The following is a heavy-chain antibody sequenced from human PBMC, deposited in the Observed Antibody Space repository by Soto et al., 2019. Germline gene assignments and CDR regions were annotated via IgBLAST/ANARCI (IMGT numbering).Heavy chain of an antibody. CDR3: ARGGKIRGGMYYYYYYMDV. V-gene: IGHV4-59*01. D-gene: IGHD3-10*01. CDR2: IYYSGST. J-gene: IGHJ6*03. CDR1: GGSISSYY. Sequence: SETLSLTCTVSGGSISSYYWSWIRQPPGKGLEWIGYIYYSGSTNYNPSLKSRVTISVDTSKNQFSLKLSSVTAADTAVYYCARGGKIRGGMYYYYYYMDVWGKGTTVTVSS.